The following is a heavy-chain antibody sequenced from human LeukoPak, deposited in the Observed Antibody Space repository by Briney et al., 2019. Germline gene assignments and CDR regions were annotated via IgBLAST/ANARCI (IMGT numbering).Heavy chain of an antibody. V-gene: IGHV4-34*01. CDR2: INHSGST. Sequence: SETLSLTCAVYGGSFSGYYWSWIRQPPGKGLEWIGEINHSGSTNYNPSLKSRVTISVDTSKNQFSLQLSSVTAADTAVYYCATQILLCHYYWGQGTLVTVSS. D-gene: IGHD3-10*01. CDR1: GGSFSGYY. J-gene: IGHJ4*02. CDR3: ATQILLCHYY.